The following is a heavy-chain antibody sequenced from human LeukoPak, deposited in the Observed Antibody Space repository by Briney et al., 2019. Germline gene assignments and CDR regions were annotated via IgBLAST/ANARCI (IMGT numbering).Heavy chain of an antibody. Sequence: GGSLRLSCAASGFIFSTYSMNWVRQAPGKGLEWISYITSSSSAIYYTDSVKGRFTVSRDNAKNSLYLQMNSLRAEDTAVYYCARDNRGYDYWGQGTLVTVSS. CDR3: ARDNRGYDY. V-gene: IGHV3-48*04. CDR1: GFIFSTYS. J-gene: IGHJ4*02. CDR2: ITSSSSAI. D-gene: IGHD5-12*01.